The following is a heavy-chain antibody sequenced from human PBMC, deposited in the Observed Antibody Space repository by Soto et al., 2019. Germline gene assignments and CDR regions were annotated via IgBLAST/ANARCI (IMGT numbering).Heavy chain of an antibody. CDR1: LFTFSRYW. CDR2: ISGTSTYI. V-gene: IGHV3-21*06. CDR3: ARSPSYYYGSGSYDY. J-gene: IGHJ4*02. D-gene: IGHD3-10*01. Sequence: GGSLRLSCEASLFTFSRYWMTWVRLAPGKGLEWVSSISGTSTYIYHGDSFKGRFTISRDNAKNSLYLQMNSLRVEDTAVYYCARSPSYYYGSGSYDYWGLGTLVTVSS.